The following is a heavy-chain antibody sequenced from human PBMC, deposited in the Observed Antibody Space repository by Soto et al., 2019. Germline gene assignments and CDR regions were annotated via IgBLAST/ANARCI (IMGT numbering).Heavy chain of an antibody. Sequence: ASVKVSCKASGYTFTSYYMHWVRQAPGQGLEWMGIINPSGGSTSYAQKFQGRVTMTRDTSTSTVYMELSSLRSEDTAVYYCAVFGITIFGVVNEWGQGTLVTVSS. CDR1: GYTFTSYY. D-gene: IGHD3-3*01. J-gene: IGHJ4*02. CDR2: INPSGGST. V-gene: IGHV1-46*01. CDR3: AVFGITIFGVVNE.